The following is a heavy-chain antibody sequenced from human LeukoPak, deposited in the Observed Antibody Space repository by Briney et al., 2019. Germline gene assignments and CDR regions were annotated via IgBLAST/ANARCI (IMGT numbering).Heavy chain of an antibody. CDR3: ARAYSSHFYYYYYMDV. CDR2: IYPGDSDT. Sequence: PGESLKISCKGSGYSFTSYWIGWVRQLPGKGLEWMGIIYPGDSDTRYSPSFQGQVTISADKSISTAYLQWSSLKASDTAMYYCARAYSSHFYYYYYMDVWGKGTTVTVSS. J-gene: IGHJ6*03. CDR1: GYSFTSYW. D-gene: IGHD6-13*01. V-gene: IGHV5-51*01.